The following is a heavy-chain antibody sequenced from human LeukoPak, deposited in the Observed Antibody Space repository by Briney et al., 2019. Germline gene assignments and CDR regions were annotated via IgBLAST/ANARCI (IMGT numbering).Heavy chain of an antibody. CDR2: ISSSSSYI. Sequence: GGSLRLSCAASGFTFSSYSMNWVRQAPGKGLEWVSYISSSSSYIYYADSVKGRFTISRDNAKNSLYLQMNSLRAEDTAVYYCARSDATVTNFDYWGQGTLVTVSS. CDR1: GFTFSSYS. CDR3: ARSDATVTNFDY. D-gene: IGHD4-17*01. V-gene: IGHV3-21*05. J-gene: IGHJ4*02.